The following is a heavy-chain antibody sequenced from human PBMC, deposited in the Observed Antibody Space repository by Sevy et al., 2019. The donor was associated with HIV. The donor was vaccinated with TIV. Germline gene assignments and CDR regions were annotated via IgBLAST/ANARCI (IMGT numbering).Heavy chain of an antibody. CDR1: GFTFSTYS. CDR3: ARDYNSGWRKFNLFDP. CDR2: ISSTSGYI. D-gene: IGHD6-19*01. V-gene: IGHV3-21*01. Sequence: GGSLRLSCAASGFTFSTYSMNWVRQAPGKGLEWVSSISSTSGYIDYAYSVKGRFTISRDNAKNSLYLQMNNLRAEDTAVYYCARDYNSGWRKFNLFDPWGQGTLVTVS. J-gene: IGHJ5*02.